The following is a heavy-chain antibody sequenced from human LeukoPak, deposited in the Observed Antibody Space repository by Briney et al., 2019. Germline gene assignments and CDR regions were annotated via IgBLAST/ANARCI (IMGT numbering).Heavy chain of an antibody. V-gene: IGHV4-34*01. CDR2: INHSGST. CDR1: GGSFSGYY. Sequence: SETLSLTCAVYGGSFSGYYWSWIRQPPGKGLEWIGEINHSGSTYYNPSLKSRVTISVDTSKNQFSLKLSSVTAADTAVYYCARSAPRYCSSTSCYGGLLEFDPWGQGTLVTVSS. D-gene: IGHD2-2*01. CDR3: ARSAPRYCSSTSCYGGLLEFDP. J-gene: IGHJ5*02.